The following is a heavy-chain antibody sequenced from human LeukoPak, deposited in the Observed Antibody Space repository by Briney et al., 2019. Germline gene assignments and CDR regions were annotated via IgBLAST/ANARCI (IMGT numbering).Heavy chain of an antibody. CDR2: INQSGST. CDR3: ALDISGGGY. CDR1: GGSFSGYY. D-gene: IGHD3-3*02. Sequence: SETLSLTCAVYGGSFSGYYDNCIREPPGKGLEWIGEINQSGSTNYNPSLERRVTISVATSKNQFSLKRRSVTAADTAVYYCALDISGGGYWGQGTPVTVSS. V-gene: IGHV4-34*01. J-gene: IGHJ4*02.